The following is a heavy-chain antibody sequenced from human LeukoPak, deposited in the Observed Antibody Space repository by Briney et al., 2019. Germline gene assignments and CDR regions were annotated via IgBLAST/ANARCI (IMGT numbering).Heavy chain of an antibody. CDR3: ARQDVDYDYVWGSYRYYMDV. V-gene: IGHV3-11*04. Sequence: GGSLRLSCAASGFTFSDFYMSWIRQAPGKGLELVAHISHTGNAIYYADSVKGRVTISRDNARDSLILQMNSLRVEDTAVYYCARQDVDYDYVWGSYRYYMDVWGKGTTVTISS. CDR1: GFTFSDFY. D-gene: IGHD3-16*02. CDR2: ISHTGNAI. J-gene: IGHJ6*03.